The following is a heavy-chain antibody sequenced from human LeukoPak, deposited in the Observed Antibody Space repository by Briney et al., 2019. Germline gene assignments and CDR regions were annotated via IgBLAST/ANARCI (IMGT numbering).Heavy chain of an antibody. Sequence: GGSLRLSCEASGFTFSSYEMNWVRQTPGKGLEWVSYISSSGSTMYYADSVKGRFTISRDNAKNSLYLQMNSLRAEDTAVYYCASWGIAATLDYWGLGTLVTVSS. D-gene: IGHD6-25*01. J-gene: IGHJ4*02. CDR2: ISSSGSTM. CDR1: GFTFSSYE. V-gene: IGHV3-48*03. CDR3: ASWGIAATLDY.